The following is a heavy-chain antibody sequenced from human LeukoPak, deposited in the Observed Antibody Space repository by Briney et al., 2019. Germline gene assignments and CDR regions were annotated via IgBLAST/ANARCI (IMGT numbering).Heavy chain of an antibody. J-gene: IGHJ4*02. CDR3: ARHYDISRYYYSFDY. V-gene: IGHV4-39*01. Sequence: SETLSLTCSVSGDSISDYYWGWIRQPPGKGLEWIGSVYYGGSTYYNPSLKRGVTISADASKNQFSLKLTSVTAADTAVYFCARHYDISRYYYSFDYWGQGTLVTVSS. D-gene: IGHD3-22*01. CDR1: GDSISDYY. CDR2: VYYGGST.